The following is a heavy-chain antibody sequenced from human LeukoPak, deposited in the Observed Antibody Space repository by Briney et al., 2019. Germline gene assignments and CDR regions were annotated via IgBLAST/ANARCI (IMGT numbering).Heavy chain of an antibody. Sequence: PGGSLRLSCAASGFTFDDYAMHWVRQAPGKGLEWVSGISWNSGSIGYADSVKGRFTIFRDNAKNSLYLQMNSLRAEDTAVYYCARGPSGYHNTGGQGTLVTVSS. J-gene: IGHJ4*02. CDR1: GFTFDDYA. CDR3: ARGPSGYHNT. CDR2: ISWNSGSI. D-gene: IGHD5-12*01. V-gene: IGHV3-9*01.